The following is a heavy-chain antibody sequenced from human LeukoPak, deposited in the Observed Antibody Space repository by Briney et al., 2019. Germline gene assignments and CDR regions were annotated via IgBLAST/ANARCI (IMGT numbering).Heavy chain of an antibody. J-gene: IGHJ5*02. D-gene: IGHD5-18*01. Sequence: PGGSLRLSCAASGFTFSSYWMHWVRHAPGKGLVWVSRINSDGSSTIYADSVKGRFTISRDNAKNTLYLQMNSLRAEDTAVYYCAREMDSYGDSWFDPWGQGTLVTVSS. V-gene: IGHV3-74*01. CDR2: INSDGSST. CDR3: AREMDSYGDSWFDP. CDR1: GFTFSSYW.